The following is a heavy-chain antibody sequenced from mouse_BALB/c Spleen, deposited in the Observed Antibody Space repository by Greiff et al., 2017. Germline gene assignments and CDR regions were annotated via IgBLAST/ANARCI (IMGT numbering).Heavy chain of an antibody. D-gene: IGHD2-10*02. CDR1: GYTFTSYW. CDR3: ARRYGPY. CDR2: IDPSDSYT. J-gene: IGHJ3*01. V-gene: IGHV1-69*02. Sequence: VQLQQPGAELVKPGASVKLSCKASGYTFTSYWMHWVKQRPGQGLEWIGEIDPSDSYTNYNQKFKGKATLTVDKSSSTAYMQLSSLTSEDSAVYYCARRYGPYWGQGTLVTVSA.